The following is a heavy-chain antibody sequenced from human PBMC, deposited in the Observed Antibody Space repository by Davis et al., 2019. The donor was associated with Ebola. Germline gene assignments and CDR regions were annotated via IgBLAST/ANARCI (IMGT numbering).Heavy chain of an antibody. D-gene: IGHD1-26*01. CDR1: GFTFSTYS. J-gene: IGHJ4*02. CDR3: ARDRGYSGSYYIDY. V-gene: IGHV3-21*01. Sequence: GESLKISCAASGFTFSTYSMSWVRQAPGKGLEWVSSISSDSDYIYYADSAKGRFTISRDNAKNTLYLQMNSLRAEDTAVYYCARDRGYSGSYYIDYWGQGTLVTVSS. CDR2: ISSDSDYI.